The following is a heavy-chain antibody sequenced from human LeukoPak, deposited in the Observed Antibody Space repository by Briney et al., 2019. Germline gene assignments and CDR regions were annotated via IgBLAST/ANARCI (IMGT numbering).Heavy chain of an antibody. V-gene: IGHV4-34*01. Sequence: PSETLSLTCAVYGGSFSGYYWSWIRQPPGKGLEWIGEINHSGSTNYNPSLKTPVTISVDTSKNQFSLKLSSVTAADTAVYYCARFVRHCSSTSCYYYYGMDVWGKGTTVTVSS. D-gene: IGHD2-2*01. J-gene: IGHJ6*04. CDR1: GGSFSGYY. CDR3: ARFVRHCSSTSCYYYYGMDV. CDR2: INHSGST.